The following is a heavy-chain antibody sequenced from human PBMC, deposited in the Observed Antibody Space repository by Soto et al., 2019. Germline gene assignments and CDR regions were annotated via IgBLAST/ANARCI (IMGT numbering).Heavy chain of an antibody. Sequence: LRLSCAASGFTVISNYMSWVRQAPGKGLEWVSVIYSGGSTYYADYVKGRFTISRDNSKNTLYLQMNSLRAEDTAVYYCATNFWSAQWGQGTLVTVSS. J-gene: IGHJ4*02. CDR2: IYSGGST. CDR3: ATNFWSAQ. V-gene: IGHV3-53*01. D-gene: IGHD3-3*01. CDR1: GFTVISNY.